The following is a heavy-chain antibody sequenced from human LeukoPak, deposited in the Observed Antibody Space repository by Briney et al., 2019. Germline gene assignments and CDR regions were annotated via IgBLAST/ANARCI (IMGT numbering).Heavy chain of an antibody. D-gene: IGHD4-17*01. V-gene: IGHV3-21*01. CDR1: GFTFSGYS. J-gene: IGHJ3*02. CDR3: ARDPPTTVTTRGAFDI. Sequence: PGGSLRLSCAASGFTFSGYSMNWVRQAPGKGLEWVSSISSSSSYIYYADSVKGRFTISRDNAKNSLYLQMNSLRAEDTAVYYCARDPPTTVTTRGAFDIWGQGTMVTVSS. CDR2: ISSSSSYI.